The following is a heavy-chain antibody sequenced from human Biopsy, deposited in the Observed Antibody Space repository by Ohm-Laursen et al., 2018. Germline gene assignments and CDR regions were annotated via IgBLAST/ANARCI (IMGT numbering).Heavy chain of an antibody. Sequence: TLSLTCTVSGVSINTGGYYWTWIRQHPGTGLEWIGYIRYSGNTLYNPSLKSRLTISVDTSKNQISLKVTSVTAADTAVYYCAKHGSGWTGDDALHIWGQGTLVTVSS. CDR3: AKHGSGWTGDDALHI. V-gene: IGHV4-31*03. J-gene: IGHJ4*02. CDR2: IRYSGNT. CDR1: GVSINTGGYY. D-gene: IGHD6-19*01.